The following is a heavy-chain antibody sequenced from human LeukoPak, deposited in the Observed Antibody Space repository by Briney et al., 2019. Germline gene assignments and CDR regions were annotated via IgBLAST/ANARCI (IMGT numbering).Heavy chain of an antibody. CDR1: GGSISSSSYY. CDR3: ARHSYLSNWSGYYTDYYYYMDV. V-gene: IGHV4-39*01. Sequence: PSETLSLTCTVSGGSISSSSYYWGWIRQPPGKGLEWIGSIYYSGSTYYNPSLKSRVTISVDTSKNQFSLKLSSVTAADTAVYYCARHSYLSNWSGYYTDYYYYMDVWGKGTTVTVSS. J-gene: IGHJ6*03. D-gene: IGHD3-3*01. CDR2: IYYSGST.